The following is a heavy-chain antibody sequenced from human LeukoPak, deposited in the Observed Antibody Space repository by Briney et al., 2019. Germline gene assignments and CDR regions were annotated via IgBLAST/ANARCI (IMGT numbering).Heavy chain of an antibody. CDR1: GFTFTSYW. CDR2: INSDGSST. Sequence: GGSLRLSCAASGFTFTSYWVHWVRQAPGKGLVWVSRINSDGSSTSYADSVKGRFTISRDNAMQTLHLQMNSLRAEDTGVCYCAKSGGSNYFDHWGQGILVTVSS. V-gene: IGHV3-74*01. J-gene: IGHJ4*02. D-gene: IGHD3-10*01. CDR3: AKSGGSNYFDH.